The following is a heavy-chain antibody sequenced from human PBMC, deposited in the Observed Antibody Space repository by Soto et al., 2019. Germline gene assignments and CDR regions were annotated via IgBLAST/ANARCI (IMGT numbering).Heavy chain of an antibody. J-gene: IGHJ4*02. CDR3: ARDLPSSGYYSPHYY. V-gene: IGHV1-18*01. Sequence: ASVKVCCKASGYTFTSYCISWVRQAPGQGLEWMGWISAYNGNTNYAQKLQGRVTMTTDTSTSTAYMELRSLRSDDTAVYYCARDLPSSGYYSPHYYWGQGTLVTVSS. CDR1: GYTFTSYC. CDR2: ISAYNGNT. D-gene: IGHD3-22*01.